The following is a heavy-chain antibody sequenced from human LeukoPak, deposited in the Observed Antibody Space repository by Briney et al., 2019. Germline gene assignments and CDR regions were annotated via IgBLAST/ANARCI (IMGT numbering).Heavy chain of an antibody. J-gene: IGHJ5*02. V-gene: IGHV1-69*06. CDR1: GGTFSSYA. CDR3: ARVVGYCSGGSCSSDWFDP. CDR2: IIPIFGTA. Sequence: SVKVSCKASGGTFSSYAISWVRQALGQGLEWMGGIIPIFGTANYAQKFQGRVTITADKSMSTAYMELSSLRSEDTAVYYCARVVGYCSGGSCSSDWFDPWGQGTLVTVSS. D-gene: IGHD2-15*01.